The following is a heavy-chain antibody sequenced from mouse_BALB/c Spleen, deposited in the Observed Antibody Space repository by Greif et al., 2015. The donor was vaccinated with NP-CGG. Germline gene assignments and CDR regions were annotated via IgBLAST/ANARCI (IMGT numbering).Heavy chain of an antibody. D-gene: IGHD2-10*02. CDR3: ARHGYGNYYFDY. Sequence: DVKLVESGGGLVKPGGSLKLSCAASGFAFSSYDMSWVRQTPEKRLEWVAYISSGGGSTYYPDTVKGRFTISRDNAKNTLYLQMSSLKSEDTAMYYCARHGYGNYYFDYWGQGTTLTVSS. J-gene: IGHJ2*01. CDR2: ISSGGGST. V-gene: IGHV5-12-1*01. CDR1: GFAFSSYD.